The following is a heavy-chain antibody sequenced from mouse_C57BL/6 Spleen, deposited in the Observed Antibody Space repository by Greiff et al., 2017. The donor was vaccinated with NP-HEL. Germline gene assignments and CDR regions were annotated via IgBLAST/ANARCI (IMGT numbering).Heavy chain of an antibody. J-gene: IGHJ2*01. V-gene: IGHV5-17*01. CDR2: ISSGSSTI. Sequence: EVNVVESGGGLVKPGGSLKLSCAASGFTFSDYGMHWVRQAPEKGLEWVAYISSGSSTIYYADTVKGRFTISRDNAKNTLFLQMTSLRSEDTAMXYCARSTIITTLFDYWGQGTTLTVSS. CDR1: GFTFSDYG. CDR3: ARSTIITTLFDY. D-gene: IGHD2-4*01.